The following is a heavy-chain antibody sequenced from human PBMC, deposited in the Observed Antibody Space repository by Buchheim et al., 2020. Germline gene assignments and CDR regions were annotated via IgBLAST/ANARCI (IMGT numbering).Heavy chain of an antibody. V-gene: IGHV3-30-3*01. CDR3: ARAYYGGGFDY. Sequence: QVQLVESGGGVVQPGRSLRLSCAASGFTFSSYAMHWVRQAPGKGLEWVAVISYDGSNKYYADSVKGRFTISRDNSKNKLYLQMNSLRAEDTAVYYCARAYYGGGFDYWGQGTL. J-gene: IGHJ4*02. CDR1: GFTFSSYA. CDR2: ISYDGSNK. D-gene: IGHD4-23*01.